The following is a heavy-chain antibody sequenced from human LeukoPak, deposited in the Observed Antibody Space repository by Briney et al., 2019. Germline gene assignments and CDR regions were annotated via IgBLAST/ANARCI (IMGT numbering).Heavy chain of an antibody. Sequence: PGGSLRLSCADSGFTFSTYWMSWVRQAPGKGLEWVANIKQDGSEKYYVDPVKGRFTISRDNAKNSLYLQMNSLRAEDTAVYYCARYYNWNSLDYWGQGTLVTVSS. D-gene: IGHD1-20*01. CDR1: GFTFSTYW. J-gene: IGHJ4*02. CDR2: IKQDGSEK. CDR3: ARYYNWNSLDY. V-gene: IGHV3-7*05.